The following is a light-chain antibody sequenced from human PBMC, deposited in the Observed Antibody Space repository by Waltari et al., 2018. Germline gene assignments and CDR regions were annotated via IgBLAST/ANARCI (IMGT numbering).Light chain of an antibody. V-gene: IGKV4-1*01. CDR2: WAS. CDR1: QSVFYTPNNKNY. J-gene: IGKJ5*01. CDR3: QQYYSTVT. Sequence: DIVMTQSPDSLAVSLGERATINCKSSQSVFYTPNNKNYLAWYQQKPGQPPKLLIYWASTREAGVPDRFSGSGSGTDFTLSISSLQAEDVAVYYCQQYYSTVTFGQGTRLEIK.